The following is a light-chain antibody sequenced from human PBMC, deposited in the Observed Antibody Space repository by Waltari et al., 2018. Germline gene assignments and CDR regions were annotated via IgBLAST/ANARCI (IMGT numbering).Light chain of an antibody. CDR1: QTLSKN. CDR3: QQYNKWPLT. V-gene: IGKV3-15*01. Sequence: EVVMTQSPGTLSVSPGEGATLSCRASQTLSKNVAGHQQKPGQAPRLLIFGASTRATGIPARFSGSGSGTEFTLTISSLQSEDSAVYYCQQYNKWPLTFGGGTKVEI. CDR2: GAS. J-gene: IGKJ4*01.